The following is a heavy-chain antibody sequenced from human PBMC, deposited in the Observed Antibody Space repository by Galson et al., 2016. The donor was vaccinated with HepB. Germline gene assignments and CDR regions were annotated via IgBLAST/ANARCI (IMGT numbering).Heavy chain of an antibody. D-gene: IGHD3-10*01. CDR3: ARQHYGSESYDRHFDR. J-gene: IGHJ4*02. CDR2: IYPDDSDT. CDR1: GYRFANYW. V-gene: IGHV5-51*01. Sequence: QSGAEVKKPGESLKISCKGSGYRFANYWIAWVRQMPGKGLEWMGIIYPDDSDTTYGPSFQGQVTISADKSISTAYLEWSSLKASDTAMYYCARQHYGSESYDRHFDRWGRGTLVTVSS.